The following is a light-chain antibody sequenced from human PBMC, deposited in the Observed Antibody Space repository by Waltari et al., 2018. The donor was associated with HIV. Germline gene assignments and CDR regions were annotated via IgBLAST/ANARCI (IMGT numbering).Light chain of an antibody. CDR2: EVR. CDR3: SSYTTSSTGV. CDR1: SSDVGGYNY. J-gene: IGLJ1*01. Sequence: QSALTQPASVSGSPGQSITISCTGTSSDVGGYNYVSWYQQHPGKAPKFMIYEVRNRPAGVSIRFSGSKSGNTASLTISRLQTEDEADYYCSSYTTSSTGVFGTGTKVTVL. V-gene: IGLV2-14*01.